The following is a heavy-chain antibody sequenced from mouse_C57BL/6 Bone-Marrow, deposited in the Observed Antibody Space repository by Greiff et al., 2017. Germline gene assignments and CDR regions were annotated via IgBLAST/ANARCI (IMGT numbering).Heavy chain of an antibody. CDR2: ISYDGSN. J-gene: IGHJ4*01. CDR1: GYSITSGYY. V-gene: IGHV3-6*01. Sequence: EVKLVESGPGLVKPSQSLSLTCSVTGYSITSGYYWNWIRQFPGNKLEWMGYISYDGSNNYNPSLKNRISITRDTSKNQFFLKLKSVTTEDTATYYCARGRYAMDYWGQGTSVTVSS. CDR3: ARGRYAMDY.